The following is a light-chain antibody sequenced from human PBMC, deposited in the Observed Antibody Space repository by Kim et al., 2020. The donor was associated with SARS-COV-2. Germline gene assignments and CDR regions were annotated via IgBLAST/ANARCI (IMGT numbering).Light chain of an antibody. Sequence: EIVLTQSPGTLSLSPGERATLSCRASQSVSSSYLAWYQRKPGQAPRLLIYGASSRATGIPDRFSGSGSGTDFTLTISRLDPEDFAVYYCQQYGSSPITFGQGTRLGIK. CDR3: QQYGSSPIT. CDR2: GAS. V-gene: IGKV3-20*01. CDR1: QSVSSSY. J-gene: IGKJ5*01.